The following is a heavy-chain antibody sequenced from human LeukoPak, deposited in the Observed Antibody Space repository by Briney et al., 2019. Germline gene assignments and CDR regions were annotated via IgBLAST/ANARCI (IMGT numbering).Heavy chain of an antibody. CDR1: GGSLSGYY. V-gene: IGHV4-34*01. J-gene: IGHJ4*02. CDR3: ARSLYDFWSGYYEFPRYYFDY. D-gene: IGHD3-3*01. CDR2: INHSGST. Sequence: SETLSLTCAVYGGSLSGYYWSWIRQPPGKGLEWIGEINHSGSTNYNPSLKSRVTISVDTSKNQFSLKLSSVTATDTAVYYCARSLYDFWSGYYEFPRYYFDYWGQGTLVTVSS.